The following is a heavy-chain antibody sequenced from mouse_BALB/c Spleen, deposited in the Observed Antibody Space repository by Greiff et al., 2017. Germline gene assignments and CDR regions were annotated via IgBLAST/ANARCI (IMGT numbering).Heavy chain of an antibody. CDR3: TRNGLGYWYFDV. CDR2: INPSNGGT. Sequence: VQLQQPGAELVKPGASVKLSCKASGYTFTSYYMYWVKQRPGQGLEWIGGINPSNGGTNFNEKFKSKATLTVDKSSSTAYMQLSSLTSEDSAVYYCTRNGLGYWYFDVWGAGTTVTVSS. V-gene: IGHV1S81*02. D-gene: IGHD2-2*01. J-gene: IGHJ1*01. CDR1: GYTFTSYY.